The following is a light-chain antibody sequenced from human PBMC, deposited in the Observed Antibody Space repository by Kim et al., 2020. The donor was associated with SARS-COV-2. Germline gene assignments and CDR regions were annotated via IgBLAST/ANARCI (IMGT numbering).Light chain of an antibody. V-gene: IGLV2-14*03. Sequence: QSALTQPASVSGSPGQSITISCTGTSSDVGGYNYVSWYQQHPGKAPKLMIYDVSNRPSGVSNRFPGSKSGNTASLTISGLQAEDEADYYCSSYTSSSTLSVVFGGGTQLTVL. J-gene: IGLJ2*01. CDR3: SSYTSSSTLSVV. CDR2: DVS. CDR1: SSDVGGYNY.